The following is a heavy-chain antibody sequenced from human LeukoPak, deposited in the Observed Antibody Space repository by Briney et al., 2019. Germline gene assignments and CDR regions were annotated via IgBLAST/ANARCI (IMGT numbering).Heavy chain of an antibody. J-gene: IGHJ3*02. D-gene: IGHD3-22*01. CDR2: IYSGGST. CDR1: GFTVSSNY. V-gene: IGHV3-66*01. Sequence: GGSLRLSCAASGFTVSSNYMSWVRQAPGKGLEWVSVIYSGGSTYYADSVKGRFTISRDNSENTLYLQMNSLRAEDTAVYYCASSGDYYDSSGYPLDALDIWGQGTMVTVSS. CDR3: ASSGDYYDSSGYPLDALDI.